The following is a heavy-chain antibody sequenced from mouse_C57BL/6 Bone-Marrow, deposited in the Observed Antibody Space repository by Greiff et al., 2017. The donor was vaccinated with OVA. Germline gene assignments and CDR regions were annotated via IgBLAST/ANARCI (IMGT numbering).Heavy chain of an antibody. J-gene: IGHJ2*01. Sequence: VQLQQSGPGLAKPSQTLSLTCSVTGYSITSDYWNWIRKFPGNKLEYMGYISYSGSTYYNPSLKSRISITRDTSKNQYYLQLNSVTTEDTATYYCARSSFYYYGSSYYFDYWGQGTTLTVSS. CDR2: ISYSGST. V-gene: IGHV3-8*01. CDR3: ARSSFYYYGSSYYFDY. D-gene: IGHD1-1*01. CDR1: GYSITSDY.